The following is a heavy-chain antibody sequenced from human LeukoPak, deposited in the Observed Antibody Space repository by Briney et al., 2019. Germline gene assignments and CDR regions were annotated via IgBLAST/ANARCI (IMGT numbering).Heavy chain of an antibody. Sequence: ASVKVSCKASGYTFTSYGINWVRQAPGQGLEWMGWISPYNGNTKYAEKIQRRVTITTDTSTSTAYMELRSLSSDDTAVHYCARDQRGYGDSSGASKWIGPWGQGTLVTVSS. CDR1: GYTFTSYG. J-gene: IGHJ5*02. D-gene: IGHD4-17*01. CDR3: ARDQRGYGDSSGASKWIGP. CDR2: ISPYNGNT. V-gene: IGHV1-18*01.